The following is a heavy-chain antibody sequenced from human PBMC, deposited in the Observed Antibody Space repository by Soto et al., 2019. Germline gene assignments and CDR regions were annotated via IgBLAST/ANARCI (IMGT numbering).Heavy chain of an antibody. CDR1: GYTFTSYG. CDR3: ARDLDFGSGKDAFDI. J-gene: IGHJ3*02. D-gene: IGHD3-3*01. CDR2: ISAYNGNT. Sequence: QVQLVQSGAEVKKPGASVKVSCKASGYTFTSYGISWVRQAPGQGLAWMGWISAYNGNTNYAQKLQGRVTRTTDTSTSTDYMELRSLRSDDTAVYYCARDLDFGSGKDAFDIWGQGTMVTVSS. V-gene: IGHV1-18*01.